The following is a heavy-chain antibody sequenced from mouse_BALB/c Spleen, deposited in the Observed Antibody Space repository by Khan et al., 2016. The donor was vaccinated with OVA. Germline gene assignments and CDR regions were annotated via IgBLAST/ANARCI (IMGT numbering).Heavy chain of an antibody. J-gene: IGHJ3*01. CDR1: GYTFTSYY. D-gene: IGHD2-2*01. Sequence: QVRLQQSGAELVKPGASVRLSCKASGYTFTSYYLYWVKQRPGQGLEWIGDINPSSGGTNFNEKFKSKATLTVDKSSSTAYIQLNSLTSEVSAVYYCSRSGYGSFAYWGQGTLVTVSA. CDR3: SRSGYGSFAY. V-gene: IGHV1S81*02. CDR2: INPSSGGT.